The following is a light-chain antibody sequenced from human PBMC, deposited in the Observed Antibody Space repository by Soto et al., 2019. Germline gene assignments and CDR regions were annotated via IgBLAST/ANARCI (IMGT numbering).Light chain of an antibody. J-gene: IGKJ1*01. CDR2: DAS. Sequence: DIQMTQSPSTLSASVGDRITITCRASQSIICLLAWYQQKPGKAPNLLIFDASSLESGVPSRFSGSGSGTDFTLTISSLHPDDFGTYYCQQYNTYSPWTFGQGTKVDIK. CDR1: QSIICL. V-gene: IGKV1-5*01. CDR3: QQYNTYSPWT.